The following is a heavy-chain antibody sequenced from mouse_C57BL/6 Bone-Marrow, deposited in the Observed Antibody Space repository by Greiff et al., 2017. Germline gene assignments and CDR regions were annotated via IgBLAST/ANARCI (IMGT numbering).Heavy chain of an antibody. CDR1: GFNIKDDY. CDR2: IDPENGDT. J-gene: IGHJ4*01. CDR3: TTRGSSSY. Sequence: VQLKESGAELVRPGASVKLSCTASGFNIKDDYMHWVKQRPEQGLEWIGWIDPENGDTEYASKFQGKATITADTSSNTAYLQLSSLTSEDTAVYYCTTRGSSSYWGQGTSVTVSS. D-gene: IGHD1-1*01. V-gene: IGHV14-4*01.